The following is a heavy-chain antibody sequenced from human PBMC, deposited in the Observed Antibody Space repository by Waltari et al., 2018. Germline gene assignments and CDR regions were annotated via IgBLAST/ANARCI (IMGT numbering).Heavy chain of an antibody. CDR2: ISSADYS. J-gene: IGHJ4*01. CDR1: GFTFRGYS. CDR3: ARVIVYSDSPVCDF. Sequence: EVQLVESGGGLVNPGGSLRLSCAAAGFTFRGYSMTGVRQAPGKGLEWVSSISSADYSLDADSMKGRFIISRDNAKNSLYLQMNGLSGEDTAVYYCARVIVYSDSPVCDFWGQGTLVIVSS. D-gene: IGHD2-21*01. V-gene: IGHV3-21*01.